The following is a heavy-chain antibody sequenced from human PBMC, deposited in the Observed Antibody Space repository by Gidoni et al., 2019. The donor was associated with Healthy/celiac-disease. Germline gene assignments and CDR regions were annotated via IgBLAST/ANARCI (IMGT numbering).Heavy chain of an antibody. D-gene: IGHD3-3*01. J-gene: IGHJ4*02. V-gene: IGHV4-31*03. Sequence: QVQLQESGPGLVKPSQTLSLACTVSGVSISSGGYYWSWIRQHPGKGLEWIGYIYYSGGTYYNPSLKSRVTISVDTSKNQFSLKLSSVTAADTAVYYCARVMSGNEAFDYWGQGTLVTVSS. CDR2: IYYSGGT. CDR1: GVSISSGGYY. CDR3: ARVMSGNEAFDY.